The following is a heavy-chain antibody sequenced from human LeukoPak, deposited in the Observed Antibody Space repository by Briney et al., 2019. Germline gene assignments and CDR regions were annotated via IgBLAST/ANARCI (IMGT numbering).Heavy chain of an antibody. Sequence: PSETLSLTCTVSGGSISSSSYYWGWIRQPPGKGLEWIGSIYYSGSTYYNPSLKSRVTISVDTSKNQFSLKLSSVTAADTAVYYCARGGAGGSGSFSPQYNWFDPWGQGTLVTVSS. CDR2: IYYSGST. J-gene: IGHJ5*02. D-gene: IGHD3-10*01. CDR3: ARGGAGGSGSFSPQYNWFDP. V-gene: IGHV4-39*01. CDR1: GGSISSSSYY.